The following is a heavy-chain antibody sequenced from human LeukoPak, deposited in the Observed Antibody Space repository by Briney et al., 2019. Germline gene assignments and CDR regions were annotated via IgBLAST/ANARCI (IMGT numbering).Heavy chain of an antibody. CDR2: IYYSGST. CDR3: ASRNPYIVVVLC. Sequence: PSETRSLTCTVSGGSISSSSYYWGWIRQPPGKGLEWIGSIYYSGSTYYNPSLKSRVTISVDTSKNQFSLKLSSVTAADTAVYYCASRNPYIVVVLCWGQGTLVTVSS. CDR1: GGSISSSSYY. J-gene: IGHJ4*02. D-gene: IGHD2-2*01. V-gene: IGHV4-39*01.